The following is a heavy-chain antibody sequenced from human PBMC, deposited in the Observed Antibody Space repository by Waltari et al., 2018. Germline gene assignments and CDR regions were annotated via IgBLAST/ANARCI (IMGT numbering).Heavy chain of an antibody. CDR3: ALGGVVGAHVFDY. CDR2: IYYSGST. CDR1: GGSISSDY. D-gene: IGHD1-26*01. Sequence: QVQLQESGPGLVKPSETLSLTCTVSGGSISSDYWSWIRQPPGKGLEWSGYIYYSGSTNYNPSLKSRVTISVDTSKNQFSLKLSSVTAADTAVYYCALGGVVGAHVFDYWGQGTLVTVSS. J-gene: IGHJ4*02. V-gene: IGHV4-59*13.